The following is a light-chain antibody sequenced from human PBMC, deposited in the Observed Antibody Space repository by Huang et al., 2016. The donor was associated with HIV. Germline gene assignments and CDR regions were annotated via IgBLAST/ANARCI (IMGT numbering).Light chain of an antibody. V-gene: IGKV1-33*01. Sequence: DIQMTQSPSSLSASVGDRVTITCQASQDISTYLNWYQQKPGKAPKVLIYAASNLETGVPSRVSGTGSGTSFSFTISRLQPEDVATYYCQQYDNVPITCGQGTRLDI. CDR3: QQYDNVPIT. J-gene: IGKJ5*01. CDR1: QDISTY. CDR2: AAS.